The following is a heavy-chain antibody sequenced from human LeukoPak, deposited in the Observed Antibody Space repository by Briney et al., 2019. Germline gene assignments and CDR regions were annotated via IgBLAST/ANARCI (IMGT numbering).Heavy chain of an antibody. J-gene: IGHJ1*01. CDR3: ATYSSLNRREFQY. CDR2: IKTDGSEK. CDR1: GFTFSNYW. Sequence: GGSLRLSCEGSGFTFSNYWMGWVRQAPGKGLQRVANIKTDGSEKYYVDSVKGRFTISRDNAKNSLYLQMNSLRAEDTAVYYCATYSSLNRREFQYWGQGILLTVSS. D-gene: IGHD3-22*01. V-gene: IGHV3-7*01.